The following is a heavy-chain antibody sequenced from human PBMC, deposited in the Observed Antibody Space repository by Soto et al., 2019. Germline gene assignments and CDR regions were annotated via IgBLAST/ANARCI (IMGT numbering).Heavy chain of an antibody. CDR3: TRVNDYGDYYYYGMDV. J-gene: IGHJ6*02. CDR1: GFTFCDYA. CDR2: IRSKAYGGTT. V-gene: IGHV3-49*03. D-gene: IGHD4-17*01. Sequence: GGSLRLSCTASGFTFCDYAMSWFRQAPGKGLEWVGFIRSKAYGGTTEYAASVKGRFTISRDDSKSIAYLQMNSLKTEDTAVYYCTRVNDYGDYYYYGMDVWGQGTTVTVSS.